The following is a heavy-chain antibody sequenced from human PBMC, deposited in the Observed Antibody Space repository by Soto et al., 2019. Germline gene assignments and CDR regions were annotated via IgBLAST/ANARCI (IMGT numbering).Heavy chain of an antibody. D-gene: IGHD2-8*02. Sequence: EVQLVESGGGLVQPGGSLRLSCAASGFTFSSYSMNWVRQAPGKGLEWVSYISSSSSTIYYADSVKGRFTISRDNGQNSLYFEMNRRRAADTAVYYCGRDATGGVGWFDPWGQGTLVTVSS. CDR3: GRDATGGVGWFDP. CDR1: GFTFSSYS. V-gene: IGHV3-48*01. J-gene: IGHJ5*02. CDR2: ISSSSSTI.